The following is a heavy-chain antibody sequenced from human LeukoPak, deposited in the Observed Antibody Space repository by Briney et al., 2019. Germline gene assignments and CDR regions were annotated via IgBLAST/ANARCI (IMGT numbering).Heavy chain of an antibody. Sequence: SETLSLTCTVSGGSISSSSYYWGWIRQPPGKGLEWIGSIYYSGSTYYNPSLKSRVTISVDTSKNQFSLKLSSVTAADTAVYYCARHYDILTGYTHTNWFDPWGQGTLVTVSS. D-gene: IGHD3-9*01. CDR3: ARHYDILTGYTHTNWFDP. CDR1: GGSISSSSYY. V-gene: IGHV4-39*01. J-gene: IGHJ5*02. CDR2: IYYSGST.